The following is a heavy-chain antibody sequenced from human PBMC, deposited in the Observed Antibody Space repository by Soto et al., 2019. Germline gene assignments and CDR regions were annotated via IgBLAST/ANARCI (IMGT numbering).Heavy chain of an antibody. CDR1: GFTFSDYY. V-gene: IGHV3-11*01. D-gene: IGHD4-17*01. CDR3: AREYGDYGATLGGWYFDL. CDR2: ISSSGSTI. J-gene: IGHJ2*01. Sequence: QVPLVESGGGLVQPGGSLRLSCAASGFTFSDYYMSWIRQAPGKGLEWVSYISSSGSTIYYADSVKGRFTISRDNAKNSLYLQMNSLRAEDTAVHYCAREYGDYGATLGGWYFDLWGRGTLVTVSS.